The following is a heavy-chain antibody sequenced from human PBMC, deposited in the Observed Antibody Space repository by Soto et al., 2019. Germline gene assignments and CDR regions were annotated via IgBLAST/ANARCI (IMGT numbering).Heavy chain of an antibody. D-gene: IGHD6-19*01. CDR1: GYTFTSYG. CDR3: ARDGPHSSGWSTTGGMDV. Sequence: ASVKVSCRASGYTFTSYGISWVRQAPGQGLEWMGWISAYNGNTNYAQKLQGRVTMATDTSTSTAYMELRSLRSDDTAVYYCARDGPHSSGWSTTGGMDVWGQGTKVTVYS. V-gene: IGHV1-18*04. CDR2: ISAYNGNT. J-gene: IGHJ6*02.